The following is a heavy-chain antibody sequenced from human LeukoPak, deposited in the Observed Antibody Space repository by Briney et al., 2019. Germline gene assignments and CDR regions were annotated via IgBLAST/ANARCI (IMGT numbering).Heavy chain of an antibody. CDR3: ARGGGYYDFWSGYGLPRYYYYYMDV. D-gene: IGHD3-3*01. CDR1: GYTFTSYD. CDR2: MNPNSGNT. J-gene: IGHJ6*03. Sequence: ASVKVSRKASGYTFTSYDINWVRQATGQGLEWMGWMNPNSGNTGYAQKFQGRVTITRNTSISTAYMELSSLRSEDTAVYYCARGGGYYDFWSGYGLPRYYYYYMDVWGKGTTVTVSS. V-gene: IGHV1-8*03.